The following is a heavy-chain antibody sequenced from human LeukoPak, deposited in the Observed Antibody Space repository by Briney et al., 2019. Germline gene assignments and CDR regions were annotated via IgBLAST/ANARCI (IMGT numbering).Heavy chain of an antibody. J-gene: IGHJ3*02. CDR2: IFYSGST. CDR3: ARTAEYSSSSGAFDI. D-gene: IGHD6-6*01. V-gene: IGHV4-30-4*01. Sequence: SETLSLTCTVSGGSISSGDYYWSWIRQPPGKGLEWIGYIFYSGSTYYSPSLKSRVTMSVDTSKNQFSLKLSSVTAADTAVYYCARTAEYSSSSGAFDIWGQGTMVTVSS. CDR1: GGSISSGDYY.